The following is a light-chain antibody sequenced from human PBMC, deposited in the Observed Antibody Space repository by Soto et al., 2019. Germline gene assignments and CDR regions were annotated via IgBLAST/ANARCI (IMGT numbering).Light chain of an antibody. CDR3: KQYTSYTWT. Sequence: DIQMAQSPSTLSASVGDRVTITCRATQSISSWLAWYQQKLRRAPRLLIYDASSLESGVPSRFSGSGYGTEFTLKISTMKTDDFATYYCKQYTSYTWTFGQGTKVEIK. CDR2: DAS. V-gene: IGKV1-5*01. CDR1: QSISSW. J-gene: IGKJ1*01.